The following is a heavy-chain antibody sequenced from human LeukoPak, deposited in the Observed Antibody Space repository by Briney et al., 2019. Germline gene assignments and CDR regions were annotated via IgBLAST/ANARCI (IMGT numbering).Heavy chain of an antibody. D-gene: IGHD2-2*01. CDR1: GDSVSNNDAA. CDR2: TYYRSKWYN. J-gene: IGHJ3*02. Sequence: SQTLSLTCAVSGDSVSNNDAAWNWIRQSPLRGLEWLGRTYYRSKWYNDYALSLKSRITFNADTSKNQFSLQLNSVTPEDTAVYYCAISRPAHAFDIWGQGTMVTVSS. CDR3: AISRPAHAFDI. V-gene: IGHV6-1*01.